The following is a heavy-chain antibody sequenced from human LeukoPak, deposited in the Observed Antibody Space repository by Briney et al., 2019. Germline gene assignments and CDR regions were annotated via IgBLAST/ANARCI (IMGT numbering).Heavy chain of an antibody. D-gene: IGHD3-10*01. V-gene: IGHV4-34*01. CDR3: ASSISGSYEDY. CDR1: GGSFSGYY. J-gene: IGHJ4*02. Sequence: SETLSLTCAVYGGSFSGYYWSWIRQPPGKGREWIGEINHSGSTNYNPPLKSRVTISVDTSKNQFSLKLSTVTAADTAVYYCASSISGSYEDYWGQGTLVTVSS. CDR2: INHSGST.